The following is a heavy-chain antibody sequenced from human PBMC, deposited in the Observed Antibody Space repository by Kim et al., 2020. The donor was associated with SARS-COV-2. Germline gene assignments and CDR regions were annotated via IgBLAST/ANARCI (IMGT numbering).Heavy chain of an antibody. CDR3: ARGALGVSCCPRDYYGMDV. CDR2: INHSGSP. V-gene: IGHV4-34*01. Sequence: SETLSLTCVAYGGPFRDYWWSWIRQPPGKGLEWIGEINHSGSPKYNPSLESRLTISVDTSKNQFSLRLTSVIAADTAVYYCARGALGVSCCPRDYYGMDVWGQGTTVTVS. CDR1: GGPFRDYW. J-gene: IGHJ6*02. D-gene: IGHD2-2*01.